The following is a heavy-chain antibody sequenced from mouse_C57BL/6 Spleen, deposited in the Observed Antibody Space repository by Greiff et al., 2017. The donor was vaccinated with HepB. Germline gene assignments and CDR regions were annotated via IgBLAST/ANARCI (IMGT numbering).Heavy chain of an antibody. D-gene: IGHD2-14*01. CDR1: GYTFTSYW. V-gene: IGHV1-72*01. Sequence: QVQLQQPGAELVKPGASVKLSCKASGYTFTSYWMHWVKQRPGRGLGWIGRIDPNSGGTKYNEKFKSKATLTEDKPSSTAYMQLSSLTSEDSAVYYCARAGGTGFAYWGQGTLVTVSA. CDR3: ARAGGTGFAY. J-gene: IGHJ3*01. CDR2: IDPNSGGT.